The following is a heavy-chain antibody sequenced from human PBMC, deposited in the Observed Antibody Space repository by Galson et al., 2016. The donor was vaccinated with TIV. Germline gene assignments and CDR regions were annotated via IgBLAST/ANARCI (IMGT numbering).Heavy chain of an antibody. Sequence: YIYYSGRTFYNPSLKSRITISVDTSKNQFSVKLTSVTAADTAVYYCARKAGYYYYAMDVWGQGTTVTVSS. V-gene: IGHV4-30-4*01. CDR3: ARKAGYYYYAMDV. J-gene: IGHJ6*02. CDR2: IYYSGRT.